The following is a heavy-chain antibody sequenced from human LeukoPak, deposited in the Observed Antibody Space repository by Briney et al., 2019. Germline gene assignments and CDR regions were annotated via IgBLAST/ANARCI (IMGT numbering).Heavy chain of an antibody. D-gene: IGHD6-19*01. CDR1: GFTFSSYS. V-gene: IGHV3-21*01. J-gene: IGHJ4*02. CDR2: ISSSSSYI. Sequence: GGSLRLSCAASGFTFSSYSMNWVRQAPGKGLEWVSSISSSSSYIYYADSVKGRFTISRDNAKNSLYLQMNSLRAEDTAVYYCARDDIAVAGTGSCVFDSWGQGTLVTVSS. CDR3: ARDDIAVAGTGSCVFDS.